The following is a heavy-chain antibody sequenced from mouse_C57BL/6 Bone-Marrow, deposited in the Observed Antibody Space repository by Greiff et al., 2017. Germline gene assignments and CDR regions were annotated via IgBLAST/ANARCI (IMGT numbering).Heavy chain of an antibody. J-gene: IGHJ4*01. Sequence: EVQLQQPGAELVRPGAPVKLSCTASGFNIKDDYMHWVKQRPEQGLEWIGWFDPENGDTEYASKFQGKATITADTSSNTAYLQLSRLTSEDTAVHYCITGGNYAMDDWGKGTSVTVSS. D-gene: IGHD1-1*01. V-gene: IGHV14-4*01. CDR2: FDPENGDT. CDR3: ITGGNYAMDD. CDR1: GFNIKDDY.